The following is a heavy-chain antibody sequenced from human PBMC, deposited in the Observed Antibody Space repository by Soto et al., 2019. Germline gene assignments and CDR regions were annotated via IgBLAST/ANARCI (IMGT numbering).Heavy chain of an antibody. CDR1: GYTFTSYD. Sequence: APVKVSCKASGYTFTSYDINWVRQATGQGLEWMGWMNPNSGNTGYAQKFQGRVTMTRNTSISTAYMELSSLRSEDTAVYYCARGDYDFWSGLPYYYYYGMDVWGQGTTVTVSS. J-gene: IGHJ6*02. CDR2: MNPNSGNT. D-gene: IGHD3-3*01. V-gene: IGHV1-8*01. CDR3: ARGDYDFWSGLPYYYYYGMDV.